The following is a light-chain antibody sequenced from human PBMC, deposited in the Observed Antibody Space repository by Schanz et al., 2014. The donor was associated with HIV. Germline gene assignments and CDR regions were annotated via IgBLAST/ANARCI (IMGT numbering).Light chain of an antibody. J-gene: IGLJ2*01. CDR1: SSNPGSNA. Sequence: QSVMTQPPSASGTPGQRVTISCSGSSSNPGSNAGHWYQQFPGMAPRLLIYINLQRPSGVPDRFSGSKSGTSASLAISGLQSEDEGDYYCCSYTSSSTDVVFGGGTKLTVL. CDR3: CSYTSSSTDVV. CDR2: INL. V-gene: IGLV1-44*01.